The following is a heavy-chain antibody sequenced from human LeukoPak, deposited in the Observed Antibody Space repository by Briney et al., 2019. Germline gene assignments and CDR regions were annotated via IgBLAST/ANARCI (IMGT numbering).Heavy chain of an antibody. D-gene: IGHD3-22*01. Sequence: GGSLRLSCAASGFTFSSYSMTWVRQAPGKGLEWVSYISSSSTIYYADSVKGRFTISRDNAKNSLYLQMNSLRDEDTAVYYCARNYYDSYFDYWGQGTLVTVSS. J-gene: IGHJ4*02. CDR3: ARNYYDSYFDY. CDR2: ISSSSTI. V-gene: IGHV3-48*02. CDR1: GFTFSSYS.